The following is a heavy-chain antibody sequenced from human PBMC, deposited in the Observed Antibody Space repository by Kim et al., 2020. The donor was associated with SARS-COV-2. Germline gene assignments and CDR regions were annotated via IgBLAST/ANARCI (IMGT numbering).Heavy chain of an antibody. J-gene: IGHJ4*02. V-gene: IGHV3-7*03. CDR1: GFSFSSCW. D-gene: IGHD6-19*01. CDR2: IKQDGSEK. CDR3: VGGSGWYVDY. Sequence: GGSLRLSCAASGFSFSSCWMHWVRQAPGKGLEWVANIKQDGSEKNYVDSVKGRFTISRDNAKNSLHLQMNSLRADDTAFYYCVGGSGWYVDYWGQGTLVT.